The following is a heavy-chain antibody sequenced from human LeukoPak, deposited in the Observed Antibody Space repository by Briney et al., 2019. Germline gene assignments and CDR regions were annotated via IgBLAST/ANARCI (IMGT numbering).Heavy chain of an antibody. CDR1: GFTFDDYA. Sequence: GGSLRLSCAASGFTFDDYAMHWVRQAPGKGLEWVSGISWSSGSIGYADSVKGRFTISRDNAKNSLYLQMSSLRDEDTALYYCAKATGYHYDSSGTDYWGQGTLVTVSS. CDR2: ISWSSGSI. V-gene: IGHV3-9*01. CDR3: AKATGYHYDSSGTDY. J-gene: IGHJ4*02. D-gene: IGHD3-22*01.